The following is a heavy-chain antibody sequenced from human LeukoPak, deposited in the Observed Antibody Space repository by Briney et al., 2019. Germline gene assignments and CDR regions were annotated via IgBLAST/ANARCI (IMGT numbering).Heavy chain of an antibody. CDR2: IFNTGNT. CDR1: GGSINSHY. V-gene: IGHV4-59*11. CDR3: ASRPADTTWYGVFDY. D-gene: IGHD3-10*01. Sequence: SETLSLTCSVSGGSINSHYWSWIRQPPGKRLEWIGYIFNTGNTNYNPSLASRVTMSVDTSRAQFFLRLSPVTAADTAIYYCASRPADTTWYGVFDYWSRGTLVTVSS. J-gene: IGHJ4*02.